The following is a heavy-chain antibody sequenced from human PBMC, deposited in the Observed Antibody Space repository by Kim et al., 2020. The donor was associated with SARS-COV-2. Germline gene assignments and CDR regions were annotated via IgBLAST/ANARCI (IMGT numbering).Heavy chain of an antibody. CDR3: ARVGYDYVWGSYRDYYYSYGMDV. D-gene: IGHD3-16*02. CDR1: GFTFSDYY. J-gene: IGHJ6*02. Sequence: GGSLRLSCAASGFTFSDYYMSWIRQAPGKGLEWVSYISSSSSYTNYADSVKGRFTISRDNAKNSLYLQMNSLRAEDTAVYYCARVGYDYVWGSYRDYYYSYGMDVGGQGTAVTVSS. CDR2: ISSSSSYT. V-gene: IGHV3-11*05.